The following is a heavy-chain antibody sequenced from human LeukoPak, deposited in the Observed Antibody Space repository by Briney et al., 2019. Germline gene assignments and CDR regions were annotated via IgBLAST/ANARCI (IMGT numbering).Heavy chain of an antibody. J-gene: IGHJ3*02. CDR1: GGSISSSSYY. V-gene: IGHV4-39*01. CDR2: IYYSGST. Sequence: SETLSLTCTVSGGSISSSSYYWGWIRQPPGKGLEWIGSIYYSGSTYYNPSLKSRVTISVDTSKNQFSLKLSSVTAADTAVYYCARHPRYGSNAVDAFDIWGQGTMVTVSS. D-gene: IGHD4-17*01. CDR3: ARHPRYGSNAVDAFDI.